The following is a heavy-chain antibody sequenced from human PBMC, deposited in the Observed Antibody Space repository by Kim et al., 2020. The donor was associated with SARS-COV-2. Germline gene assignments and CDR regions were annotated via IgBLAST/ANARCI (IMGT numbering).Heavy chain of an antibody. V-gene: IGHV3-23*01. D-gene: IGHD2-15*01. Sequence: YAYSGKGRFTISRDNSTNTLSLQMNSLRAEDKAVYYCAKDPGGDYYYGMDVWGQGTTVTVSS. CDR3: AKDPGGDYYYGMDV. J-gene: IGHJ6*02.